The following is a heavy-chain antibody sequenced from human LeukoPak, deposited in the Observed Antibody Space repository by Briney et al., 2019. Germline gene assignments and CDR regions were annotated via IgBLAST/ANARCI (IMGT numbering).Heavy chain of an antibody. CDR3: ARETVTGYSWFDP. D-gene: IGHD4-17*01. J-gene: IGHJ5*02. V-gene: IGHV4-38-2*02. Sequence: PSETLSLTCTVSGYSISSGFYWGWIRQPPGKGLECIGSIYHSGSTYNNPSLKSRVTISVDTSKSQFSLKVNSVTAADTAVYYCARETVTGYSWFDPWGQGTLVTVSS. CDR2: IYHSGST. CDR1: GYSISSGFY.